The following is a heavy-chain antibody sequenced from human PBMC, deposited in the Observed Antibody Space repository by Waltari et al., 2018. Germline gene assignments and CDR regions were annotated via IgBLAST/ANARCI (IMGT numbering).Heavy chain of an antibody. CDR1: SITADYV. CDR2: VFQSGDT. D-gene: IGHD2-15*01. CDR3: ARAANHAFDL. J-gene: IGHJ3*01. V-gene: IGHV4-38-2*02. Sequence: QVQLQESGPGLVKPSETLSLTCTVFSITADYVGGWIRQPPGKGLEWIATVFQSGDTYYNPSLKSRVTISLDTSNNQLSLRVRSLTAADTALYYCARAANHAFDLWGHGTLVTVSS.